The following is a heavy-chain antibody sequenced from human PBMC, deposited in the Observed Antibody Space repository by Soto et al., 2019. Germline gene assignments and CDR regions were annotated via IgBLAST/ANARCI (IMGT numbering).Heavy chain of an antibody. V-gene: IGHV3-21*01. D-gene: IGHD2-15*01. Sequence: PGGSLRLSCAASGVTCSSYSMNWVRQAPGKGLEWVSSISSSSSYIYYADSVKGRFTISRDNAKNSLYLQMNSLRAEDTAVYYCARDLEVVAATPDYWGQGTLVTVSS. CDR3: ARDLEVVAATPDY. CDR2: ISSSSSYI. J-gene: IGHJ4*02. CDR1: GVTCSSYS.